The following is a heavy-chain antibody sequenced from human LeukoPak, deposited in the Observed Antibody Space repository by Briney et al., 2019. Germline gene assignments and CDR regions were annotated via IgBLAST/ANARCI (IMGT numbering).Heavy chain of an antibody. J-gene: IGHJ4*02. V-gene: IGHV1-69*01. CDR2: IIPIFGTA. CDR1: GGTFSSYA. Sequence: SVKVSCKASGGTFSSYAISWVRQAPGQGLEWMGGIIPIFGTANYAQKFQGRVTITADESTSTAYMELSSLRSEDTAVYYCARDARSYYDSSPLDYWGQGTLVTVSS. CDR3: ARDARSYYDSSPLDY. D-gene: IGHD3-22*01.